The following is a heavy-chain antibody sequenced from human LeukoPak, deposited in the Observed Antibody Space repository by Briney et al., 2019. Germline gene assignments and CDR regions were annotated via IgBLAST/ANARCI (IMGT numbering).Heavy chain of an antibody. J-gene: IGHJ3*02. V-gene: IGHV4-34*01. CDR1: GGSFSGYY. Sequence: KPSETLSLTCAVYGGSFSGYYWSWIRQPPGKGLEWIGEINHSGSTNYNPSLKSRVTISVDTSKNQFSLKLSSVTAADTAVYYCARESVYGGNSPDAFDIWGQGTMVTVSS. CDR3: ARESVYGGNSPDAFDI. CDR2: INHSGST. D-gene: IGHD4-23*01.